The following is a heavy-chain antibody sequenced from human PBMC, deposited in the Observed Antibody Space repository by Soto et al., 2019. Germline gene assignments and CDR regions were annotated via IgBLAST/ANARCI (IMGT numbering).Heavy chain of an antibody. V-gene: IGHV1-2*02. D-gene: IGHD1-26*01. CDR2: INPNSGGT. J-gene: IGHJ3*02. Sequence: ASAKVSCKASGYTFTGYYMHWVRQAPGQGLEWMGWINPNSGGTNYAQKFQGGVTMTRDTSISTAYMELSRLRSDDTAVYYCARTRPSGSYRKPTLDAFDIWGQGTMVTVSS. CDR1: GYTFTGYY. CDR3: ARTRPSGSYRKPTLDAFDI.